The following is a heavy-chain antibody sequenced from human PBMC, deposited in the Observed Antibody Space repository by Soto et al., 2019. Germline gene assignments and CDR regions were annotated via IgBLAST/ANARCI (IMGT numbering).Heavy chain of an antibody. CDR2: ISTYNGNT. CDR1: GYTFTNYG. D-gene: IGHD1-26*01. J-gene: IGHJ6*02. CDR3: ARGVRIVGAHLDYYYGMDV. V-gene: IGHV1-18*01. Sequence: ASVKVSCKASGYTFTNYGINWVRQAPGQGLEWVGWISTYNGNTNYAQKLQGRVTMTTDTSTSTAYMGLRSLRSDDTAVYYCARGVRIVGAHLDYYYGMDVWGQGTTVTVSS.